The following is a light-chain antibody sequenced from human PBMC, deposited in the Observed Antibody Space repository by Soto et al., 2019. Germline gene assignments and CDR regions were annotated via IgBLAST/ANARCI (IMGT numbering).Light chain of an antibody. CDR1: SNDIGDYDY. CDR2: EGT. Sequence: QSALTQPASVSGSPGQPITISCTGTSNDIGDYDYVSWYQQHPGKAPKLLIFEGTNRPSGVSNRFSGSKSGNTASLTISGLQAEDEAIYFCSSSTNTNTLVIFGGGTKVTVL. V-gene: IGLV2-14*01. CDR3: SSSTNTNTLVI. J-gene: IGLJ2*01.